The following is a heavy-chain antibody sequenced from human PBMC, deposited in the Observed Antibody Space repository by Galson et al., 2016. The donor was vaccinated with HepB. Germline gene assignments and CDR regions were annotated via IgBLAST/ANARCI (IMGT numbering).Heavy chain of an antibody. CDR3: ARSEAPAYFYFMDV. Sequence: SLRLSCAASGFVFSDYTMNWVRQTPGKGLEWVSGISGSGVTTSYADSMEGRFTVSRDNSKNTLYLQMNSLRVDDTAVYYCARSEAPAYFYFMDVWGKGTTGTVSS. CDR1: GFVFSDYT. CDR2: ISGSGVTT. J-gene: IGHJ6*03. V-gene: IGHV3-23*01.